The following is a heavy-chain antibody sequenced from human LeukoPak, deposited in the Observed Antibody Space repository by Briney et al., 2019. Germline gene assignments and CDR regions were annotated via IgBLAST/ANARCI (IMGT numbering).Heavy chain of an antibody. V-gene: IGHV1-69*13. CDR1: GGTFSSYA. CDR3: ARDWFCSASYCSDVFDI. D-gene: IGHD3-3*01. J-gene: IGHJ3*02. CDR2: IIPIFGTA. Sequence: GATVKVSCKASGGTFSSYAISWVRQAPGQGLEWMGGIIPIFGTANYAQNFQGRVTITADESTSTAYMELSSLRSDDTAMYYCARDWFCSASYCSDVFDIWGQGTMVTVFS.